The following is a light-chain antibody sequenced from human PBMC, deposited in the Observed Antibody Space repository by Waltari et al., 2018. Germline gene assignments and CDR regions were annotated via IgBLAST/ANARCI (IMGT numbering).Light chain of an antibody. V-gene: IGKV3D-15*01. J-gene: IGKJ4*01. CDR1: RSVNSN. CDR2: GAS. Sequence: EVVLTQSPDTLSVSPGERATLSCRTRRSVNSNLACYQHKHGQAPSLLMYGASTRPTGIPARFSGSESGTEFTLTITSLQSEDFAVYYCQQYNNWPLTFGGGTKVEI. CDR3: QQYNNWPLT.